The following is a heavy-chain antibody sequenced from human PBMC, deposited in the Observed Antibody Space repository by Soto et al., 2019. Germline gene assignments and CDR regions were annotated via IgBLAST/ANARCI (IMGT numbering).Heavy chain of an antibody. V-gene: IGHV1-3*01. CDR1: GYTFTSYA. Sequence: QVQLVQSGAEVKKPGASVKVSCKASGYTFTSYAMHWVRQAPGQRLEWMGWINAGNGNTKYSQKFQGRVTITRDTAASTGYMELSSLRSEDTAVYYCARDPGYSAGYNWGQGTLVTVSS. CDR3: ARDPGYSAGYN. J-gene: IGHJ4*02. CDR2: INAGNGNT. D-gene: IGHD5-18*01.